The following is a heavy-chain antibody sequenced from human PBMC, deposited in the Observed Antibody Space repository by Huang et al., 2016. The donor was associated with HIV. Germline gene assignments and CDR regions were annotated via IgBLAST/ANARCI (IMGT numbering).Heavy chain of an antibody. V-gene: IGHV4-59*01. Sequence: QVQLQESGPGVVRPAETLSLTCTVSGDSITSYHWNWILQPPGKGLEWIGYIYYSGSTKSSPSLKSRVTIAVDTSKTQFSLRLTSVTAADTAVYYCARGLGNAFDIWGQGTMVTVSS. CDR1: GDSITSYH. CDR2: IYYSGST. CDR3: ARGLGNAFDI. D-gene: IGHD3-16*01. J-gene: IGHJ3*02.